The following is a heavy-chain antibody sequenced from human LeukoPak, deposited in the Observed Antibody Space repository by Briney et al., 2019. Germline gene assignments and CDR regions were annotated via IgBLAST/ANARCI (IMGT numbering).Heavy chain of an antibody. D-gene: IGHD4-17*01. CDR2: IYPGEFDI. J-gene: IGHJ4*02. V-gene: IGHV5-51*01. Sequence: GESLKISCKGSGYSFNDYWIGWVGQCPGKGLEWMGLIYPGEFDIRYSPSFQGQVTISADKSISTAYLQWSSLKASDTAMYYCARGDYGDYRVFYTLFDYWGQGTLVTVSS. CDR1: GYSFNDYW. CDR3: ARGDYGDYRVFYTLFDY.